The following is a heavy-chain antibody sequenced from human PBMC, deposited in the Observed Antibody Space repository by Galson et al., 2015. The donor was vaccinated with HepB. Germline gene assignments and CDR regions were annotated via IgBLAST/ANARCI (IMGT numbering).Heavy chain of an antibody. CDR1: GFTFSTYA. V-gene: IGHV3-23*01. Sequence: SLRLSCAASGFTFSTYAMWWARQAPGKGLEWVSVISGSGGTTYYADSVKGRFTISRDNSKNMMYMQMNSLRAEDTAVYYCAKAIPAPARYSFDCWGQGTQVTVSS. CDR3: AKAIPAPARYSFDC. J-gene: IGHJ4*02. CDR2: ISGSGGTT. D-gene: IGHD2-2*02.